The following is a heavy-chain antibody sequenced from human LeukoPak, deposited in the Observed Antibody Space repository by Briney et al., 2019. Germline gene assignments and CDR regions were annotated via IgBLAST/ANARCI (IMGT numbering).Heavy chain of an antibody. Sequence: SETLSLTCAVYGGSFSGYYWSWIRQPPGKGLEWIGEINHSGSTNYNPSLKSRVTISVDTSKNQFSLKLSSVTAADTAVYYCARTYGSGSYGWFDPWGQGTLVTVPS. D-gene: IGHD3-10*01. CDR3: ARTYGSGSYGWFDP. CDR1: GGSFSGYY. V-gene: IGHV4-34*01. J-gene: IGHJ5*02. CDR2: INHSGST.